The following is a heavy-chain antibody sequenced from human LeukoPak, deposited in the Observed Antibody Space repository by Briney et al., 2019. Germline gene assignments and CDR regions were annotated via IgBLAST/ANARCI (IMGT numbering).Heavy chain of an antibody. D-gene: IGHD1-26*01. Sequence: SSEALSLTCTVSGGSITTSNNYWGWIRQPPGKGLEWIGTIYYSETTYSSPSLKRRVSISVDAPKNQLSLRLSSVTAADTAVYYCASFVGAATTSHTDYWGQGTLVTVSS. CDR1: GGSITTSNNY. V-gene: IGHV4-39*01. J-gene: IGHJ4*02. CDR2: IYYSETT. CDR3: ASFVGAATTSHTDY.